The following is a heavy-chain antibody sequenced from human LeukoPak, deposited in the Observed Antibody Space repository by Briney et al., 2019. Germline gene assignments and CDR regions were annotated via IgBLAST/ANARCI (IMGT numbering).Heavy chain of an antibody. CDR1: GGTFSSYA. CDR3: ASSENYYDSSGYLTKFDY. Sequence: ASVKVSCKASGGTFSSYAISWVRQAPGQGLEWMGRIIPILGIANYAQKFQGRVTITAGKSTSTAYMELSSLRSEDTAVYYCASSENYYDSSGYLTKFDYWGQGTLVTVSS. J-gene: IGHJ4*02. CDR2: IIPILGIA. V-gene: IGHV1-69*04. D-gene: IGHD3-22*01.